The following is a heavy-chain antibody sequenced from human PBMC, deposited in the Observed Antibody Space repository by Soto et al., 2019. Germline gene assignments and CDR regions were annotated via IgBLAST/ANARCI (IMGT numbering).Heavy chain of an antibody. V-gene: IGHV4-59*08. D-gene: IGHD3-16*01. Sequence: SETLSLTCTVSGGSISGYYWSWIRQPPGKGLEWIGYMYKTGSTVYNPSLKSRVTISVDTSKNQFSLKLSSVTAADTAVYYCARRYGWAFDIWGQGTMVTVSS. CDR2: MYKTGST. CDR1: GGSISGYY. J-gene: IGHJ3*02. CDR3: ARRYGWAFDI.